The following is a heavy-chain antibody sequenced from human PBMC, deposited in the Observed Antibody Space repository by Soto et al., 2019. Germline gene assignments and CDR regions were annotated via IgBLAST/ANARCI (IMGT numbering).Heavy chain of an antibody. Sequence: PGGSLRLSCAASGFTVSSNYMSWVRQAPGKGLEWVSVIYSGGSTYYADSVKGRFTISRDNSKNTLYPQMNSLRAEDTAVYYCARDAGYSSSWTYYYYGMDVWGQGTTVTVSS. D-gene: IGHD6-13*01. J-gene: IGHJ6*02. CDR2: IYSGGST. CDR1: GFTVSSNY. V-gene: IGHV3-66*01. CDR3: ARDAGYSSSWTYYYYGMDV.